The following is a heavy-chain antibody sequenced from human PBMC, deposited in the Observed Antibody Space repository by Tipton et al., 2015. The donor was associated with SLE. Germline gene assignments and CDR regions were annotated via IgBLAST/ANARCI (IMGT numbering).Heavy chain of an antibody. J-gene: IGHJ4*02. CDR2: ISAYNGNT. V-gene: IGHV1-18*01. D-gene: IGHD2-2*01. CDR3: ARDGDHLGYCSSTSCPGYYFDY. CDR1: GYTFTSYG. Sequence: QVQLVQSGAEVKKPGASVKVSCKASGYTFTSYGISWVRQAPGQGLEWMGWISAYNGNTNYAQKLQGRVTMTTDTSTSTAYMELRSLRSDDTAVYYCARDGDHLGYCSSTSCPGYYFDYWGQGTLVTVSS.